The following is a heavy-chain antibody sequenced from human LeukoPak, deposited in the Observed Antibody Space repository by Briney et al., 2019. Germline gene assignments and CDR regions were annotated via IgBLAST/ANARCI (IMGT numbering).Heavy chain of an antibody. V-gene: IGHV3-74*01. CDR2: VKGDGSFT. J-gene: IGHJ4*02. Sequence: GGSLRLSCAASGFTFRNCWMHWVRQAPGKGLVWVSRVKGDGSFTDYADSVKGRFTISRDNAKNTLYLQMYSLRAEDTAAYYCVRDGDDYNFDYWGQGSLVTVSS. CDR1: GFTFRNCW. D-gene: IGHD5-24*01. CDR3: VRDGDDYNFDY.